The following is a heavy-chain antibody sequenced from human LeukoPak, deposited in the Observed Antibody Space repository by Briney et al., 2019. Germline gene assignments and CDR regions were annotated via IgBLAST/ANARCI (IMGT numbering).Heavy chain of an antibody. J-gene: IGHJ4*02. CDR1: GGSISSSSYY. Sequence: SETLSLTCTVSGGSISSSSYYWGWIRQPPGKGLEWIGSIYYSGSTYYNPSLKSRVTISVDTSKNQFSLKLSSVTAADTAVYYCARRDDILTGYYSVDYWGQGTLVTVSS. D-gene: IGHD3-9*01. CDR2: IYYSGST. V-gene: IGHV4-39*01. CDR3: ARRDDILTGYYSVDY.